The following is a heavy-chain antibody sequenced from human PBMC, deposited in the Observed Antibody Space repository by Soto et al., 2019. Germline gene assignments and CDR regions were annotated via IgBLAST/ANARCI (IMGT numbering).Heavy chain of an antibody. Sequence: SETLSLTCTVSGGSISSYYWSWIRQPPGKGLEWIGYIYYSGSTNYNPSLKSRVTISVDTSKNQFSLELSSVTAADTAVYYCARGGHSGSYLPFDYWGQGTMVTVYS. D-gene: IGHD1-26*01. CDR3: ARGGHSGSYLPFDY. V-gene: IGHV4-59*01. J-gene: IGHJ4*02. CDR1: GGSISSYY. CDR2: IYYSGST.